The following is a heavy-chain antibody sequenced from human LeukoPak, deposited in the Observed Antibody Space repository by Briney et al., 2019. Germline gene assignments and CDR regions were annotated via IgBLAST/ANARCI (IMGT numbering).Heavy chain of an antibody. V-gene: IGHV4-34*01. D-gene: IGHD2-15*01. J-gene: IGHJ4*02. CDR3: ARFSRSAGPDY. CDR1: GGSFSGYY. Sequence: PSETLSLTCAVYGGSFSGYYWSWTRQPPGKGLEWIGEINHSGSTNYNPSLKSRVTVSVDTSKNQFSLKLSSVTAADTAVYYCARFSRSAGPDYWGQGTLVTVSS. CDR2: INHSGST.